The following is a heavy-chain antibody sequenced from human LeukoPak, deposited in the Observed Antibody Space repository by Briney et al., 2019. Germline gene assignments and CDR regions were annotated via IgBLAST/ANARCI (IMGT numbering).Heavy chain of an antibody. D-gene: IGHD1-26*01. CDR3: ARDLVGATTDY. CDR1: GYTFTGYY. CDR2: ISAYNGNT. J-gene: IGHJ4*02. V-gene: IGHV1-18*04. Sequence: ASVKVSCKASGYTFTGYYMHWVRQAPGQGLEWMGWISAYNGNTNYAQKLQGRVTMTTDTSTSTAYMELRSLRSDDTAVYYCARDLVGATTDYWGQGTLVTVSS.